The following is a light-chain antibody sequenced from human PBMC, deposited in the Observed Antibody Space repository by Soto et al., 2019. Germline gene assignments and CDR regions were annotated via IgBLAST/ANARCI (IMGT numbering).Light chain of an antibody. J-gene: IGKJ1*01. CDR2: GAS. CDR1: QSVLYSSNNENY. CDR3: QQYYKTPWT. V-gene: IGKV4-1*01. Sequence: DIVMTQSPDSLTVSLGERATINCKSRQSVLYSSNNENYLAWYQQKPGQPPKLLIYGASTRESGVTDRFSGSGSGADFTLTISSLQAEDVAVYFCQQYYKTPWTFGQGTKVEIK.